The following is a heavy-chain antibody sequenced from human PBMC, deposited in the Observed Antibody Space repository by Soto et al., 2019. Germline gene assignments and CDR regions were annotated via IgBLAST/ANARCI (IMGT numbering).Heavy chain of an antibody. J-gene: IGHJ6*02. Sequence: SVKFSCKTSGGTLSSFAISWVRQAPGQVLECVVTFSPVVGMSKDXXNFQDRVXXTSDQSTNTLXMELSXLTFDDTAIXFCANGHDKYFYYGMDVWCQGTTVTVSS. CDR1: GGTLSSFA. V-gene: IGHV1-69*04. CDR3: ANGHDKYFYYGMDV. D-gene: IGHD1-1*01. CDR2: FSPVVGMS.